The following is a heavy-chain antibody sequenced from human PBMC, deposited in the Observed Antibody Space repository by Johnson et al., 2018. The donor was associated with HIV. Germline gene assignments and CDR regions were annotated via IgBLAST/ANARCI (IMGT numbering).Heavy chain of an antibody. J-gene: IGHJ3*02. CDR3: AREADGFDI. CDR2: ISYDGNSK. CDR1: GFSFSSYP. V-gene: IGHV3-30*04. Sequence: QVQLVESGGGVVQPGRSLRLSCAASGFSFSSYPMHWVRQAPGKGLEWVGVISYDGNSKYYGDSVKGRFTISRDNSKNTLYLQMNSLTAEDTAVYHCAREADGFDIWGQGTMVTVSS.